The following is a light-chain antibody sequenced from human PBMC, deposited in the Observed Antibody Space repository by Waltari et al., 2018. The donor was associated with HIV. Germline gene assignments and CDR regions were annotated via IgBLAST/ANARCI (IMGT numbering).Light chain of an antibody. CDR2: RNN. CDR1: SSNIGSFY. V-gene: IGLV1-47*01. J-gene: IGLJ2*01. Sequence: QSVLTQPPSASGTPGQRVTISCSGSSSNIGSFYVYWYQQLPGSAPKLLIYRNNQRPSGVPDRFSGSKSGTSASLAISGLRSEDEADYYCAAWDDSLNGRGVVFGGGTKLTVL. CDR3: AAWDDSLNGRGVV.